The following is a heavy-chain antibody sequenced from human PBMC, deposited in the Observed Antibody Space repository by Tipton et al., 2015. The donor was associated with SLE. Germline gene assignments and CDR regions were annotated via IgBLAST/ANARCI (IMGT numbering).Heavy chain of an antibody. CDR2: IHHRGST. CDR1: GGSINSYNW. CDR3: ARWIPLTGINV. Sequence: GSLRLSCAVSGGSINSYNWWSWVRQPPGKGLEYIGEIHHRGSTNYKSSLRGRVTISVDKSKNQFSLKLTSVTAADTAVYYCARWIPLTGINVWGQGATVTVSS. V-gene: IGHV4-4*02. D-gene: IGHD5-18*01. J-gene: IGHJ6*02.